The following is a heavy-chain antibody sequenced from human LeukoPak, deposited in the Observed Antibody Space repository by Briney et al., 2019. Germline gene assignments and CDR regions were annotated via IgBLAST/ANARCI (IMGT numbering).Heavy chain of an antibody. V-gene: IGHV1-8*01. CDR1: GYTFTSYD. J-gene: IGHJ4*02. D-gene: IGHD5-18*01. CDR3: ARRGYSYGFSDY. CDR2: MNPNSGNT. Sequence: GASVKVSCKASGYTFTSYDINWVRQATGQGLEWMGWMNPNSGNTGYAQKFQGRVTMTRNTSISTAYMELSSLRSEDTAVYYCARRGYSYGFSDYWGRGTLVTVSS.